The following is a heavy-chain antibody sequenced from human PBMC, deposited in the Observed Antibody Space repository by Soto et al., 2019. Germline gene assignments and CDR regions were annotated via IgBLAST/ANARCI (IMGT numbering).Heavy chain of an antibody. V-gene: IGHV3-23*01. CDR3: AREKYYYDKSGYYSSYLDS. CDR2: ISGRGSST. CDR1: GFTFSNYA. J-gene: IGHJ4*02. D-gene: IGHD3-22*01. Sequence: EGQVLESGGGLVQPGGSLRLSFGASGFTFSNYAMNWVRQAPGKGLEWVSGISGRGSSTYYADSVKGRFTISRDNSQNTIYLQMNSLRAEDTAVYYCAREKYYYDKSGYYSSYLDSWGQGTPVTVSS.